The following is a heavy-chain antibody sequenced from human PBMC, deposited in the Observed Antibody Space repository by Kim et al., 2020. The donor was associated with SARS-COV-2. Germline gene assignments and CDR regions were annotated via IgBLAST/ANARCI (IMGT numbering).Heavy chain of an antibody. CDR3: ARDRGSGSYWFDP. J-gene: IGHJ5*02. Sequence: YSVAVKRPLTINPDTSKNPFSLQLNSVTPEDTAVYYCARDRGSGSYWFDPWGQGTLVTVSS. V-gene: IGHV6-1*01. D-gene: IGHD3-10*01.